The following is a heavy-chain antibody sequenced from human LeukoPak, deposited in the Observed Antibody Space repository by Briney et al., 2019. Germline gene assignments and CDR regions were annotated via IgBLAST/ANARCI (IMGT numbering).Heavy chain of an antibody. Sequence: ASVKVSCKASGYTSTSYAMHWVRQAPGQRLEWMGWINAGNGNTKYSQKFQGRVTITRDTSASTAYMELSSLRSEDTAVYYCASPLPGYSSGWSWDYWGQGTLVTVSS. J-gene: IGHJ4*02. D-gene: IGHD6-19*01. V-gene: IGHV1-3*01. CDR1: GYTSTSYA. CDR2: INAGNGNT. CDR3: ASPLPGYSSGWSWDY.